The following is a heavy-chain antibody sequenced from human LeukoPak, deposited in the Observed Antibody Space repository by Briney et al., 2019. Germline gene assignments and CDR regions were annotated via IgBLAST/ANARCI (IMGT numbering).Heavy chain of an antibody. J-gene: IGHJ4*02. CDR1: GGSINNYY. Sequence: SETLSLTCGVSGGSINNYYWSWIRQSAEKGLEWVGRIDTGGNTNYNPSLKSRPSMSLDTFRNHFSLRLNSVTAADTAVYYCARGLVTEYRGYDFENYFDYWGQGTLVTVSS. V-gene: IGHV4-4*07. D-gene: IGHD5-12*01. CDR2: IDTGGNT. CDR3: ARGLVTEYRGYDFENYFDY.